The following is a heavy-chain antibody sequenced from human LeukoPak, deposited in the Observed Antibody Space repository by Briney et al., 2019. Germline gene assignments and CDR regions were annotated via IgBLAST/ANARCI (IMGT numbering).Heavy chain of an antibody. D-gene: IGHD3-22*01. CDR1: GGSSSGYY. CDR2: INHSGST. J-gene: IGHJ4*02. V-gene: IGHV4-34*01. Sequence: SETLSLTCAVYGGSSSGYYWSWIRQPPGKGLEWIGEINHSGSTNYNPSLKSRVTISVDTSKNQFSPKLSSVTAADTAVYYCARRGSSGYYHWGQGTLVTVSS. CDR3: ARRGSSGYYH.